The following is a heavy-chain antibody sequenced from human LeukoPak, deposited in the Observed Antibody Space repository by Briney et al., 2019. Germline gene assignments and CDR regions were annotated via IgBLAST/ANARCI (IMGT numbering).Heavy chain of an antibody. D-gene: IGHD2-15*01. CDR3: ARDRREQYCSGGSCYSALGFFDF. Sequence: SETLSLTCTVSGGSISSYYWSWIRQPPGKGLEWIGYIHDSGSTNYNPSLKSRVTISVDTSKNRFSLKLSSVTAADTAVYYCARDRREQYCSGGSCYSALGFFDFGGQGTLVSVSS. CDR1: GGSISSYY. J-gene: IGHJ4*02. CDR2: IHDSGST. V-gene: IGHV4-59*01.